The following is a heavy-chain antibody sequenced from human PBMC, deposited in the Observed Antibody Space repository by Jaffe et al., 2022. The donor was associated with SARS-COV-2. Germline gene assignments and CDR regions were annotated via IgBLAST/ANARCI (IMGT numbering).Heavy chain of an antibody. Sequence: QITLKESGPTLVKPTQTLTLTCTFSGFSLSTSGVGVGWIRQPPGKALEWLALIYWNDDKRYSPSLKSRLTITKDTSKNQVVLTMTNMDPVDTATYYCALTRVGVAAAGSFDYWGQGTLVTVSS. CDR3: ALTRVGVAAAGSFDY. CDR2: IYWNDDK. CDR1: GFSLSTSGVG. D-gene: IGHD6-13*01. J-gene: IGHJ4*02. V-gene: IGHV2-5*01.